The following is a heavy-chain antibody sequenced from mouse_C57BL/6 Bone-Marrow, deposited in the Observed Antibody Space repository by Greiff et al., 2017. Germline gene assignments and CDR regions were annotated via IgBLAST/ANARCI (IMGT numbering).Heavy chain of an antibody. V-gene: IGHV14-4*01. CDR1: GFNIKDDY. CDR3: TPLITTAYY. J-gene: IGHJ2*01. CDR2: IDPENGDT. Sequence: VQLQQSGAELVRPGASVKLSCTASGFNIKDDYMHWVKQRPEQGLEWIGWIDPENGDTEYASKFQGKATITAATSSNTAYLQLSSLTSEDTAVYYCTPLITTAYYWGQGTTLTVSS. D-gene: IGHD1-1*01.